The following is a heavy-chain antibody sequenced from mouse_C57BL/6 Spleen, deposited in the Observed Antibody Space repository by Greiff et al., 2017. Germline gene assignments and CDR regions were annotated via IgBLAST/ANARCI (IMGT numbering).Heavy chain of an antibody. J-gene: IGHJ2*01. CDR2: ISSGSSTI. Sequence: EVQGVESGGGLVKPGGSLKLSCAASGFTFSDYGMHWVRQAPEKGLEWVAYISSGSSTIYYADTVKGRFTISRDNAKNTLFLQMTSRRSEDTAMYYCARTGNYFDYWGQGTTLTVSS. CDR1: GFTFSDYG. V-gene: IGHV5-17*01. CDR3: ARTGNYFDY.